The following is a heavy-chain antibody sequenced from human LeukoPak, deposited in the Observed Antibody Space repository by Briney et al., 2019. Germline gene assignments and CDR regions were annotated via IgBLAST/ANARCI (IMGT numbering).Heavy chain of an antibody. J-gene: IGHJ4*02. Sequence: ASAKVSCKTSGYTFTNYYIHWVRQAPGQGLEWMGRIDPNTGGTKSAKNFQGRVTMTRDTSISTAYMALSGLRSDVTAVYCCASLYDIVGTTVDYWGQGTLVTVSS. CDR3: ASLYDIVGTTVDY. CDR2: IDPNTGGT. V-gene: IGHV1-2*06. D-gene: IGHD1-26*01. CDR1: GYTFTNYY.